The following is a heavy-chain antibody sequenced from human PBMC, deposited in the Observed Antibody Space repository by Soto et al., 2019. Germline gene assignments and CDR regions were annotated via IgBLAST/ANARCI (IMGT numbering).Heavy chain of an antibody. CDR3: ARHASTQWLVRGMDV. CDR2: IYPGDSDT. D-gene: IGHD6-19*01. J-gene: IGHJ6*02. CDR1: GYSFTSYW. V-gene: IGHV5-51*01. Sequence: GESLKISCKGSGYSFTSYWIGWVRQMPGKGLEWMGIIYPGDSDTRYSPSFQGQVTISADKSISTAYLQWSSLKASDTAMYYCARHASTQWLVRGMDVWGQGTTVTVSS.